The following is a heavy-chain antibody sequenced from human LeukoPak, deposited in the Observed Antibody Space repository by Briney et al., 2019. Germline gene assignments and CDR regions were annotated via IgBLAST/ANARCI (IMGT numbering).Heavy chain of an antibody. CDR1: GFIFSNYW. CDR2: IKQDGGEK. D-gene: IGHD3-10*01. Sequence: GGSLRLSCAASGFIFSNYWMGWVRQAPGKGLEWVAIIKQDGGEKYYVDSVKGRFTISRDNAENSLYLQMNSLRAEDTAVYYCAREVSSYYGSGSYYGAFDIWGQGTMVTVSS. J-gene: IGHJ3*02. V-gene: IGHV3-7*01. CDR3: AREVSSYYGSGSYYGAFDI.